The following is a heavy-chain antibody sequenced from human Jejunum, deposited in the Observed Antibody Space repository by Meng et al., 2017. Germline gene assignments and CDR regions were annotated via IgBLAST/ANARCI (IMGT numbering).Heavy chain of an antibody. D-gene: IGHD1-14*01. J-gene: IGHJ2*01. CDR2: INTDNGDT. CDR3: ARVRTGRLLVDH. Sequence: QVQLVLSAAEVKEPGASVKVSCKASGYIFKNYAMQWVRQAPGQRLDWIGWINTDNGDTQYSQTFQGRVTITRDNAKNSLYLQMDSLRADDTAVYYCARVRTGRLLVDHWGRGTLVTVSS. CDR1: GYIFKNYA. V-gene: IGHV1-3*04.